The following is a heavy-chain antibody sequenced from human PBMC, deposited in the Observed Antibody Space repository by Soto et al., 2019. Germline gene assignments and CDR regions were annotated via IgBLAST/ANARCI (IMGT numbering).Heavy chain of an antibody. J-gene: IGHJ6*02. V-gene: IGHV1-69*12. CDR2: IIPIFGTA. CDR3: ARCWFLGIVLVPAALHGMDV. D-gene: IGHD2-2*03. Sequence: QVQLVQSGAEVKKPGSSVKVSCKASGGTFSSYAISWVRQAPGQGLEWMGGIIPIFGTANYAQKFQGRVTITADESTSTAYMELSSLRSEDTAVYYCARCWFLGIVLVPAALHGMDVWGQGTTVTVSS. CDR1: GGTFSSYA.